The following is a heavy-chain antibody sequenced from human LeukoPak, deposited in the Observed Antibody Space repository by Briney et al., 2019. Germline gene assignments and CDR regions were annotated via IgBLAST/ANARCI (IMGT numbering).Heavy chain of an antibody. J-gene: IGHJ4*02. CDR2: IIHSGST. V-gene: IGHV4-34*12. CDR3: ARRIEKTAMVDY. Sequence: PSETLSLTCAVYGGSFSDYYWSWIRKPPGKGLEWIGEIIHSGSTNYNPSLKSRVTISVDTSKNQFSLKLSSVTAADTAVYYCARRIEKTAMVDYWGQGTLVTASS. CDR1: GGSFSDYY. D-gene: IGHD5-18*01.